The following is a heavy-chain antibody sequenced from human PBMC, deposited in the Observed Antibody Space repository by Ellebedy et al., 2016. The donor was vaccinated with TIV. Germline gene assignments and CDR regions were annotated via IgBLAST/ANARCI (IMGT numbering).Heavy chain of an antibody. V-gene: IGHV1-2*02. CDR3: ATDIGGTYSPWFDP. J-gene: IGHJ5*02. D-gene: IGHD1-26*01. Sequence: AASVKVSCKASGYTFSGYYMHWVRQPPGHGLEWMGWINPNSGGTDYAQKFQSRVTMTRDTSTSTAYMELSGLRSDDTAVYYCATDIGGTYSPWFDPWGQGTLVTVSS. CDR2: INPNSGGT. CDR1: GYTFSGYY.